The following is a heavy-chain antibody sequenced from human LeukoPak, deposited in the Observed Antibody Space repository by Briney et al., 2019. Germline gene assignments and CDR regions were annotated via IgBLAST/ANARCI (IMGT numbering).Heavy chain of an antibody. J-gene: IGHJ4*02. CDR2: IYYSGSP. CDR3: ATWRTAKTGFDY. Sequence: SETLSLTCAVYGGSFSNNNYYWAWIRQPPGKGLECIGSIYYSGSPYYNPSLKSRVTISVDTSKNQFSLRLSSVTAADTAVYYCATWRTAKTGFDYWGQGTLVTVSS. CDR1: GGSFSNNNYY. V-gene: IGHV4-39*01. D-gene: IGHD1-1*01.